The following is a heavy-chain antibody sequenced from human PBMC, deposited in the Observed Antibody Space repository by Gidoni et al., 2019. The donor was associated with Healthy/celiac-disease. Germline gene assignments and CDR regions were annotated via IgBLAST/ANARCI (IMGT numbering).Heavy chain of an antibody. D-gene: IGHD2-2*01. CDR1: GFTFSNAW. J-gene: IGHJ3*02. CDR2: IKSKTDGGTT. CDR3: VLLAMDAFDI. Sequence: EVQLVESGGGLVKRGGSLRLSCAASGFTFSNAWMSWVRQAPGKGLEWVGRIKSKTDGGTTDYAAPVKGRFTISRDDSKNTLYLQMNSLKTEDTAVYYCVLLAMDAFDIWGQGTMVTVSS. V-gene: IGHV3-15*01.